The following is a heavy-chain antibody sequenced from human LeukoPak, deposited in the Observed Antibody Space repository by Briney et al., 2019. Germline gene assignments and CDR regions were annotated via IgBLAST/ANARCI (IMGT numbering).Heavy chain of an antibody. CDR2: IYYSGST. V-gene: IGHV4-39*07. CDR1: GGSISSTTYY. J-gene: IGHJ4*02. D-gene: IGHD6-19*01. Sequence: SETLSLTCTVSGGSISSTTYYWGWIRQPPGKGLEWIGSIYYSGSTYYSPSLKSRVTISVNTSKKQFSLKLSSVTAADTAVYYCARDWAAVAGTDYWGQGTLVTVSS. CDR3: ARDWAAVAGTDY.